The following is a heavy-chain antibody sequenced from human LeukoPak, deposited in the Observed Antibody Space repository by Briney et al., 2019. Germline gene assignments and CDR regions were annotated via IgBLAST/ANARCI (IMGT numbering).Heavy chain of an antibody. D-gene: IGHD2-2*01. CDR2: IIPIFGTA. Sequence: SVTVSCMASGGTFSSYAISWVRQAPGQGLEWMGGIIPIFGTANYAQKFHGRVTITADESTSTAYMELSSLRSEDTGVYYCARGYCSSTSCHYYYYYSMDVGGKGTTVTVS. CDR1: GGTFSSYA. J-gene: IGHJ6*03. CDR3: ARGYCSSTSCHYYYYYSMDV. V-gene: IGHV1-69*13.